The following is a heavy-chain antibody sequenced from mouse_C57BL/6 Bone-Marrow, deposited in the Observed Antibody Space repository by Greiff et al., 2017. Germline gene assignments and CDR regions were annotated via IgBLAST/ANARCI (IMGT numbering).Heavy chain of an antibody. Sequence: VQLQQSGAELARPGASVKLSCKASGYTFTSYGISWVKQRPGQGLEWIGEIYPRSGNTYYNEKFKGKATLTADKSSSTAYVELRSLTSEDSAVYFCARECVWLRRTPFGGWGHGTTLSVSS. V-gene: IGHV1-81*01. CDR1: GYTFTSYG. D-gene: IGHD2-2*01. CDR2: IYPRSGNT. CDR3: ARECVWLRRTPFGG. J-gene: IGHJ2*01.